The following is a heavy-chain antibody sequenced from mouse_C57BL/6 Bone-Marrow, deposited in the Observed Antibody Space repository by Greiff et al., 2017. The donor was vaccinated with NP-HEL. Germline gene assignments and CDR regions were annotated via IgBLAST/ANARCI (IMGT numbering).Heavy chain of an antibody. Sequence: QVQLQQSGAELVKPGASVKLSCKASGYTFTSYWMHWVKQRPGQGLEWIGYINPSSGYTKYNQKFKDKATLTADKSSSTAYMQLSSLTYEDSAVYYCANRVLPYYAMDDWGQGTSVTVSS. D-gene: IGHD6-1*01. CDR3: ANRVLPYYAMDD. V-gene: IGHV1-7*01. CDR2: INPSSGYT. CDR1: GYTFTSYW. J-gene: IGHJ4*01.